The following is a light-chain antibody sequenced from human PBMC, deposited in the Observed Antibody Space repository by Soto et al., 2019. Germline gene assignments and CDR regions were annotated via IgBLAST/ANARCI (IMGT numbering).Light chain of an antibody. V-gene: IGKV3-15*01. J-gene: IGKJ1*01. CDR3: QQYDIWPWT. Sequence: ILPRTSPATLAVSPRQRSTVSFRASQSVSSHLAWYQQKPGQAPRVLIYGASTRATGSPARFSGSGSGTEFTLTISSLQSEDFVVYFCQQYDIWPWTFGQGTKV. CDR2: GAS. CDR1: QSVSSH.